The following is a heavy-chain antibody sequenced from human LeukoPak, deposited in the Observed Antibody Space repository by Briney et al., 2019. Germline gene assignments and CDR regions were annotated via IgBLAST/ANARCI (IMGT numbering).Heavy chain of an antibody. CDR1: GGFISSGGYS. CDR2: IYHSGST. Sequence: SETLSLACAVSGGFISSGGYSWSWIRQPPGKGLEWIGYIYHSGSTYYNPSPKSRVTISVDRSKNQFSLKLSSVTAADTAVYYCARDLPPDYYDSSGYYRFDYWGQGTLATVSS. D-gene: IGHD3-22*01. V-gene: IGHV4-30-2*01. CDR3: ARDLPPDYYDSSGYYRFDY. J-gene: IGHJ4*02.